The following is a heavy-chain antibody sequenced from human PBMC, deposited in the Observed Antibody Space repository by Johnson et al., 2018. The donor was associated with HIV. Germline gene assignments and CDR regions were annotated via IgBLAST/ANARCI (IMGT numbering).Heavy chain of an antibody. J-gene: IGHJ3*01. CDR2: IGVTSDT. Sequence: VQLVESGGGLVQPGGSLRLSCAASGFTFSIYDMHWVRQTTGKGLEWVSAIGVTSDTYYPGSVKGRFTISRDNAKKSLYLQMNSLRAEATAVYYCAKERDSGSYFDSFDLWGQGTTVTVSS. V-gene: IGHV3-13*01. D-gene: IGHD1-26*01. CDR1: GFTFSIYD. CDR3: AKERDSGSYFDSFDL.